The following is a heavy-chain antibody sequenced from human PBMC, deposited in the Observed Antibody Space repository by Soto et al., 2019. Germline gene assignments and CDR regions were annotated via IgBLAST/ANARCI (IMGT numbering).Heavy chain of an antibody. CDR1: GYTFTGYY. D-gene: IGHD3-22*01. J-gene: IGHJ4*02. CDR3: ARGYYDSSGYSYFDY. Sequence: ASVKVSCKASGYTFTGYYMHWVRQAPGQGLEWMGWINPNSGGTNYAQKFQGRVTMTRDTSISTAYMELSRLRSDGTAVYYCARGYYDSSGYSYFDYWGQGTLVTVSS. V-gene: IGHV1-2*02. CDR2: INPNSGGT.